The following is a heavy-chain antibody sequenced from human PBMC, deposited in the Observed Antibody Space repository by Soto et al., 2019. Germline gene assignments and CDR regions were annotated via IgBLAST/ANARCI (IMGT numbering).Heavy chain of an antibody. Sequence: GGSLRLSCAASGFTFSNYWMHWVRQAPGKGLVWISRMNSDGSNTAYADAVKGRFTISRDNAKNTLYLQMNSLRVEDTAVYYCATSEGGGSNGPTTYWGQGTLVTVSS. J-gene: IGHJ4*02. CDR1: GFTFSNYW. D-gene: IGHD1-26*01. V-gene: IGHV3-74*01. CDR2: MNSDGSNT. CDR3: ATSEGGGSNGPTTY.